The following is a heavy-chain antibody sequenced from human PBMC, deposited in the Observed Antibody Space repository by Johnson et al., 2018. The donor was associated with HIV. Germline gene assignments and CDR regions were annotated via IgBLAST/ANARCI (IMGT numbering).Heavy chain of an antibody. CDR3: AESGFSGSYQGAYDI. CDR1: GFTFSSYG. J-gene: IGHJ3*02. D-gene: IGHD1-26*01. V-gene: IGHV3-30*18. Sequence: QVQLVESGGGVVQPGRSLRLSCAVSGFTFSSYGMHWVRRAPGKWLEWVAVISYDGSNKYYADSVKGRFTISRDNSKNTLYLQMNSLRAEDTAVYYCAESGFSGSYQGAYDIWGQGTMVTVSS. CDR2: ISYDGSNK.